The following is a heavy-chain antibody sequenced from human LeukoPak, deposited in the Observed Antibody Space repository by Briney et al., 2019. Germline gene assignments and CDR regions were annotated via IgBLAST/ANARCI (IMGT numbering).Heavy chain of an antibody. Sequence: PSETLSLTCAVYGGSFSGHYWSWIRQSPGKGLEWIGEINHSGSTNYNPSLKSRVTISVDTSKNQFSLKLSSVTAADTAVYYCAGGQGIAAAGTLDYWGQGTLVTVSS. CDR1: GGSFSGHY. D-gene: IGHD6-13*01. J-gene: IGHJ4*02. V-gene: IGHV4-34*01. CDR2: INHSGST. CDR3: AGGQGIAAAGTLDY.